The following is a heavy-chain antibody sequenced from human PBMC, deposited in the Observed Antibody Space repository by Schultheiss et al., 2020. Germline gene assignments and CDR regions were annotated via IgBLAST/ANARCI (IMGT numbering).Heavy chain of an antibody. CDR3: AKYYSSIWFDP. CDR2: IYYSGST. D-gene: IGHD3-10*01. V-gene: IGHV4-31*03. CDR1: GGSISSGGYY. J-gene: IGHJ5*02. Sequence: SETLSLTCTVSGGSISSGGYYWSWIRQHPGKGLEWIGYIYYSGSTYYNPSLKSRVTISVDTSKNQFSLKLSSVTAADTAVYYCAKYYSSIWFDPWGQGTLVTVSS.